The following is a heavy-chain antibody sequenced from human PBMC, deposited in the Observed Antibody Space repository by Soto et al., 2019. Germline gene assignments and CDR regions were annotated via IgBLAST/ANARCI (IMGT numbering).Heavy chain of an antibody. J-gene: IGHJ4*02. CDR1: GFSFSISP. CDR2: ISYDGTNK. Sequence: GGSLRLSCAASGFSFSISPMHWVRQAPGKGPEWVALISYDGTNKFYADSVKGRFTISRDNSKSTLYLQVDSLRPEDAAVYYCTRDPYGGSRYYFDSWGQGTLVTVSS. V-gene: IGHV3-30-3*01. CDR3: TRDPYGGSRYYFDS. D-gene: IGHD1-26*01.